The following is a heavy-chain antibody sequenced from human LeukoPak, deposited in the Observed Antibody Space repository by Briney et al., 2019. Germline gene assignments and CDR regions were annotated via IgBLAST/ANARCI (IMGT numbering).Heavy chain of an antibody. Sequence: GGSLRLSCAASGFSFKTYTMNWVRQAPGKGLEWVSSVNPSHHYKYYADSVKGRFTISRDNAKSSLYLQMNSLRAEDTAVYYCARDRDYYDSNSFSPDAFGIWGQGTMVTVSP. CDR2: VNPSHHYK. V-gene: IGHV3-21*01. CDR1: GFSFKTYT. CDR3: ARDRDYYDSNSFSPDAFGI. J-gene: IGHJ3*02. D-gene: IGHD3-22*01.